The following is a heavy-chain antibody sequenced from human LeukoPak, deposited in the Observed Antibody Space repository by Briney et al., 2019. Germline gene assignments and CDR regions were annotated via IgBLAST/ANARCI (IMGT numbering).Heavy chain of an antibody. Sequence: SETLSLTCTVSGGSISSYYWSWIRQPPGKGLEWIGYIYYSGSTNYNPSLKSRVTISVDTSKNQFSLKLSSVTAADTAVYCCASSGFGVVIPFDYWGQGTLVTVSS. V-gene: IGHV4-59*01. CDR2: IYYSGST. CDR1: GGSISSYY. CDR3: ASSGFGVVIPFDY. J-gene: IGHJ4*02. D-gene: IGHD3-3*01.